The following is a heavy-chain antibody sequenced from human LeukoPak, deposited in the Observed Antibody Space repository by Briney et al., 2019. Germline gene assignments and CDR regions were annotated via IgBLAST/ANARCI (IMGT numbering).Heavy chain of an antibody. J-gene: IGHJ4*02. V-gene: IGHV3-74*01. CDR3: ARDELRGYYDSSGYWVY. CDR2: INSDGSST. Sequence: GGSLRLSCAASGFTFSSYWMHWVRQAPGKGLVWVSRINSDGSSTSYADSVKGRFTISRDNAKNTLYLQMNSLRAEDTAVYYCARDELRGYYDSSGYWVYWGQGTLVTVSS. D-gene: IGHD3-22*01. CDR1: GFTFSSYW.